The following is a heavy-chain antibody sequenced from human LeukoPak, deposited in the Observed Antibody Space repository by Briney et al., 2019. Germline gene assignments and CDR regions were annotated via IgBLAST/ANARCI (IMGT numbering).Heavy chain of an antibody. Sequence: ASVKVSCKASGFIFTGYYMHWVRQAPGQGLEWMGWINPNSGGTNYAQKFQGRVTMTRDTSISTAYMELSRLRPDDTAVYYCARDRSSSSMGYWGQGTLVTVSS. V-gene: IGHV1-2*02. J-gene: IGHJ4*02. CDR1: GFIFTGYY. CDR3: ARDRSSSSMGY. D-gene: IGHD2-2*01. CDR2: INPNSGGT.